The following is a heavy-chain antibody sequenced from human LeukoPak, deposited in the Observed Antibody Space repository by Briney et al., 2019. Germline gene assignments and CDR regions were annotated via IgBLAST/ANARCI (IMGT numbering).Heavy chain of an antibody. V-gene: IGHV3-74*01. D-gene: IGHD5-18*01. J-gene: IGHJ4*02. CDR1: GFTLSNHW. Sequence: GGSLRFSCAASGFTLSNHWMHWVRQAPGKGLMWVSRINRDGSRTDYADSVKGRFTISRDDAKNTLYLQVNSLRAEDTAVYFCARGGSDTAMAHDYWGQGTLVTVSS. CDR3: ARGGSDTAMAHDY. CDR2: INRDGSRT.